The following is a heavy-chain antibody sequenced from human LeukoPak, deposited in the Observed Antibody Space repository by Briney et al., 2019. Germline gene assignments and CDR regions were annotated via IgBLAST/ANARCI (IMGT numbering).Heavy chain of an antibody. Sequence: GGSLRLSCAASGFTFSNYAMSWVRQAPGKGLEWVAGITDSGDSTSFSDSVKGRLTISRHNSKNTLYLQMSSLRVEDTAIYYCVRERMNVLRFWEWSTFDYWGQGTLAIVSS. D-gene: IGHD3-3*01. CDR2: ITDSGDST. V-gene: IGHV3-23*01. CDR3: VRERMNVLRFWEWSTFDY. J-gene: IGHJ4*02. CDR1: GFTFSNYA.